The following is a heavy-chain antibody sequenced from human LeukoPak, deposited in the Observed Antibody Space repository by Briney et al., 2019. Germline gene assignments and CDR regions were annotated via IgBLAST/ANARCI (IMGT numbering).Heavy chain of an antibody. Sequence: PSETLSLTCTVSGVSISSSSYYWGWIRQPPGKGLEWIGSIYYSGSTYYNPSLKSRVTISVDTSKNQFSLKLSSVTAADTAVYYCARHRSEDIVVVPAAPFDYWGQGTLVTVSS. D-gene: IGHD2-2*01. CDR3: ARHRSEDIVVVPAAPFDY. CDR1: GVSISSSSYY. J-gene: IGHJ4*02. CDR2: IYYSGST. V-gene: IGHV4-39*01.